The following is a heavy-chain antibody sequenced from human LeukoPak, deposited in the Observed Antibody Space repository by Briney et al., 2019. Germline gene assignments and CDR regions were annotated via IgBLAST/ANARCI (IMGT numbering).Heavy chain of an antibody. CDR3: AKDSPRTMIPYGLFDY. CDR1: GFTFSSYA. J-gene: IGHJ4*02. D-gene: IGHD3-22*01. V-gene: IGHV3-23*01. CDR2: ISGSGGST. Sequence: GGSLRLSCAASGFTFSSYAMSWVRQAPGKGLEWVSAISGSGGSTYYADSVKGRFTISRDNSKNTLSLQMNSLRAEDTAVYYCAKDSPRTMIPYGLFDYWGQGTLVTVSS.